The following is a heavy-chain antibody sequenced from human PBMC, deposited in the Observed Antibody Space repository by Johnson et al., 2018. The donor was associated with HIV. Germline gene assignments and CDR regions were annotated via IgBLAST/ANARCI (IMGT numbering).Heavy chain of an antibody. V-gene: IGHV3-33*08. CDR3: AREAYYARAFDL. CDR1: GFTFSNAW. D-gene: IGHD3-3*01. J-gene: IGHJ3*01. CDR2: IWYDGSNK. Sequence: QVQLVESGGGLVKPGGSLRLSCVASGFTFSNAWMSWVRQAPGKGLEWVAVIWYDGSNKYYADSLKGRFAISRDNSRNTLDLRMDSLRVEDTAVYYCAREAYYARAFDLWGQGTMVTVSS.